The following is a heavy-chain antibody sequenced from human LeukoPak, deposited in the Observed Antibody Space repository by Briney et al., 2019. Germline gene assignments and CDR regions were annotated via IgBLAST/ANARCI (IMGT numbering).Heavy chain of an antibody. CDR2: IHHSGST. Sequence: KPSETLSLTCTVSGYSISSGYYWGWIRQPPGKGLEWIGSIHHSGSTYYNPSLKSRVTISVDTSKNQFSLKLSSVTAADTAVYYCAREGSGWYRNAFDIWGQGTMVTVSS. CDR1: GYSISSGYY. V-gene: IGHV4-38-2*02. J-gene: IGHJ3*02. D-gene: IGHD6-19*01. CDR3: AREGSGWYRNAFDI.